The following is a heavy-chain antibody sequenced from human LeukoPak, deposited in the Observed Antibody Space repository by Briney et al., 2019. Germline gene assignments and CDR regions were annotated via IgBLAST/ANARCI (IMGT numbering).Heavy chain of an antibody. J-gene: IGHJ6*03. CDR2: MNPNSGNT. Sequence: ASVKVSCKASGYTFTSYDINWVRQATGQGLEWMGWMNPNSGNTGYAQKFQGRVTITRNTSISTAYMELSSLRSEDTAAYYCARHVRGATYYYYMDVWGKGTTVTISS. D-gene: IGHD1-26*01. CDR3: ARHVRGATYYYYMDV. V-gene: IGHV1-8*03. CDR1: GYTFTSYD.